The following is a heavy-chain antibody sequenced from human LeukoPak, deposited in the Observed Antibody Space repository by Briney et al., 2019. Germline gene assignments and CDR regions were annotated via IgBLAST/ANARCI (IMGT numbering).Heavy chain of an antibody. CDR2: INHSGST. CDR1: GGSYSGYY. J-gene: IGHJ5*02. CDR3: ARGYCSSTSCLGWFDR. Sequence: PSETLSLTCAGYGGSYSGYYWSWIRQPPSKGLDWVGEINHSGSTNYDPSLKSRVTISVDTSKNPLSLKLSCVTAADTAVYYCARGYCSSTSCLGWFDRWGQGTLVTVSS. V-gene: IGHV4-34*01. D-gene: IGHD2-2*01.